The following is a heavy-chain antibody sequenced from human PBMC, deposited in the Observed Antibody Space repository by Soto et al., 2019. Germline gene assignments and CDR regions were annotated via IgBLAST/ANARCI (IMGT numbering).Heavy chain of an antibody. J-gene: IGHJ4*02. D-gene: IGHD3-16*02. CDR1: GYTFTSYG. CDR2: ISAYNGNT. V-gene: IGHV1-18*01. CDR3: ARDAPPLYDYFWGSYRYGFYFDY. Sequence: QVQLVQSGAEVKKPGASVKVSCKASGYTFTSYGISWVRKAPGQGLEWMGWISAYNGNTNYAQKLQGRVTMTTDTATSTAYMELRSLRSDDTAVYYCARDAPPLYDYFWGSYRYGFYFDYWGQGTLVTVSS.